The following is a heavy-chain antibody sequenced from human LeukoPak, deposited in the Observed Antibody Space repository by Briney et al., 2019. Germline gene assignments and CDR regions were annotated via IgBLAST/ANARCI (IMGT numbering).Heavy chain of an antibody. Sequence: PGGSLRLSCAASGFTFDDYAMHWVRQAPGKGLEWVAVISYDGSNKYYADSVKGRFTISRDNSKNTLYLQMNSLRAEDTAVYYCARDFEDILTGYYQAGYFQHWGQGTLVTVSS. CDR3: ARDFEDILTGYYQAGYFQH. CDR1: GFTFDDYA. V-gene: IGHV3-30-3*01. J-gene: IGHJ1*01. CDR2: ISYDGSNK. D-gene: IGHD3-9*01.